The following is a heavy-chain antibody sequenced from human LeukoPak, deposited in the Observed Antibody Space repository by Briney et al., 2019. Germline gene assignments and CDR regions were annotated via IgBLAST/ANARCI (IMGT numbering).Heavy chain of an antibody. CDR3: ARVRMRGYSYGPFDY. J-gene: IGHJ4*02. CDR1: GGSISSYY. CDR2: IYYSGST. V-gene: IGHV4-59*12. D-gene: IGHD5-18*01. Sequence: SETLSLTRTVSGGSISSYYWSWIRQPPGKGLEWIGYIYYSGSTNYNPSLKSRVTISVDTSKNQFSLKLSSVTAADTAVYYCARVRMRGYSYGPFDYWGQGTLVTVSS.